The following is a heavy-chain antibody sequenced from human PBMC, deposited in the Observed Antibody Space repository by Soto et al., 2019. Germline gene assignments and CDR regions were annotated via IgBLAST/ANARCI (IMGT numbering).Heavy chain of an antibody. D-gene: IGHD3-10*01. CDR2: IYSGGYT. V-gene: IGHV3-53*01. CDR1: GFTVSNNY. J-gene: IGHJ4*02. Sequence: EVQLVESGGGLIQPGGSLRLSCAVSGFTVSNNYMSWVRQAPGKGLEGVSVIYSGGYTAYGDSVKGRFTISRDNSKNTLYPQKNTRGAADRAVFYWAAGPGGGGYWGQGTLVTVSS. CDR3: AAGPGGGGY.